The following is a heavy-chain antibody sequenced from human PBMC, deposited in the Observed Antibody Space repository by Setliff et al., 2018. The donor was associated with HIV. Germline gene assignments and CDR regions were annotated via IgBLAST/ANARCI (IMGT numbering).Heavy chain of an antibody. V-gene: IGHV4-34*01. J-gene: IGHJ4*02. D-gene: IGHD1-1*01. Sequence: PSETLSLTCAVYGGSFSGYYWSWIRQPPGKGLEWIGEINHRRSTNYKSSLKSRVTISVDTSKNQFSLKLSSVTAADTAVYYCARERSLITNRRYFDSWGQGTLVTVSS. CDR3: ARERSLITNRRYFDS. CDR1: GGSFSGYY. CDR2: INHRRST.